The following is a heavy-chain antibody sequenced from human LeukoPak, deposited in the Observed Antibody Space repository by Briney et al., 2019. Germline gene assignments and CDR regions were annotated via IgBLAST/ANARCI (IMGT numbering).Heavy chain of an antibody. Sequence: ASVKVSCKVSGYSLIELSMHWLRQAPGKGLEWMGGFDPEESETVYAQQFQGRVTMTEDTSTGTAYMHLSSLTSEDTAVYYCATARKRDTWNPRFWGQGTLVSVSS. CDR2: FDPEESET. CDR1: GYSLIELS. V-gene: IGHV1-24*01. D-gene: IGHD1-1*01. J-gene: IGHJ4*02. CDR3: ATARKRDTWNPRF.